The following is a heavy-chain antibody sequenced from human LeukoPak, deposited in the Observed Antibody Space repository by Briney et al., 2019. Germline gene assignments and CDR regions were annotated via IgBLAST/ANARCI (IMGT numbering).Heavy chain of an antibody. D-gene: IGHD4-17*01. J-gene: IGHJ4*02. CDR2: INSDESST. Sequence: PGGSLRLSCAASGFTFSSSCMPWVRHTPGKGLVWVSRINSDESSTSYADSVKGRFTISIDNAKNTLYLQMNSLRAEATAVYYCARVYGDYVPFDYWGQGTLVTVSS. V-gene: IGHV3-74*01. CDR1: GFTFSSSC. CDR3: ARVYGDYVPFDY.